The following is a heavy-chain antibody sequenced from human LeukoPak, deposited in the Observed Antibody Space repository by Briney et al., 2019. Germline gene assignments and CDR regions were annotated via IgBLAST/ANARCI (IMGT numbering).Heavy chain of an antibody. CDR1: GLTFSSYS. D-gene: IGHD2-15*01. Sequence: GGSLRLSCAASGLTFSSYSMNWVRQAPGKGLEWVSAISGSGGSTYYADSVKGRFTISRDNSKNTLYLQMNSLRAEDTAVYYCAKGGYCSGGSCYSVYYYGMDVWGQGTTVTVSS. CDR2: ISGSGGST. V-gene: IGHV3-23*01. CDR3: AKGGYCSGGSCYSVYYYGMDV. J-gene: IGHJ6*02.